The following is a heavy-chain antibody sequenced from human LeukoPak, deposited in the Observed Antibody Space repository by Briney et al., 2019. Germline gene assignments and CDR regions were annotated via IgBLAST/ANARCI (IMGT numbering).Heavy chain of an antibody. CDR3: AREKVVVPAAIGY. J-gene: IGHJ4*02. Sequence: GGSLRLSCAASGFTFSSYWMHWVRQAPGKGLVWVSRINSDGSSTSYADSVKGRFAISRDSAKNTLYLQMNSLRAEDTAVYYCAREKVVVPAAIGYWGQGTLVTVSS. D-gene: IGHD2-2*01. CDR2: INSDGSST. V-gene: IGHV3-74*01. CDR1: GFTFSSYW.